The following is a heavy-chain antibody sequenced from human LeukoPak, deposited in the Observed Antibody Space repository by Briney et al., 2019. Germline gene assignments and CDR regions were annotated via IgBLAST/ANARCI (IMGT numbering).Heavy chain of an antibody. CDR2: IKQDGSEK. V-gene: IGHV3-7*01. CDR1: GFTFSSYW. CDR3: ARDLRFLEWLLYGDAFDI. Sequence: GGSLTLSCAVSGFTFSSYWRSWVRQAPGKGLEWVANIKQDGSEKYYVDSVKGRFTISRDNAKNSLYLQMNSLRAEDTAVYYCARDLRFLEWLLYGDAFDIWGQGTMVTVSS. D-gene: IGHD3-3*01. J-gene: IGHJ3*02.